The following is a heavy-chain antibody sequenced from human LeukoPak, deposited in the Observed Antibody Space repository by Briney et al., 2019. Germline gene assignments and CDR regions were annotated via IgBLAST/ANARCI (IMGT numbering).Heavy chain of an antibody. CDR3: ITRVRYCGGDCYPLDY. J-gene: IGHJ4*02. D-gene: IGHD2-21*02. Sequence: GGSLRLSCAASGFTFSNAWMTWVRQTPGKGLEWVGRIKSKTDGGTTDYAAPVKGRFTISRDDSQNTLYLQMDSLKTDDTALYYCITRVRYCGGDCYPLDYWGQGTLVTVSS. CDR2: IKSKTDGGTT. CDR1: GFTFSNAW. V-gene: IGHV3-15*01.